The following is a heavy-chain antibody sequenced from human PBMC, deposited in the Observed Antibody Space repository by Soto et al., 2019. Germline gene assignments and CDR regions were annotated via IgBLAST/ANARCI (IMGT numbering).Heavy chain of an antibody. CDR1: GFTFSDYY. V-gene: IGHV3-11*01. CDR2: ISSSGSTI. J-gene: IGHJ3*02. D-gene: IGHD2-8*01. Sequence: GGSLRLSCAASGFTFSDYYMSWIRQAPGKGLEWVSYISSSGSTIYYADSVKGRFTISRDNAKNSLYLQMNSLRAEDTAVYYCARGGPIVLMVYGGIECAFDIWGQGTMVTVSS. CDR3: ARGGPIVLMVYGGIECAFDI.